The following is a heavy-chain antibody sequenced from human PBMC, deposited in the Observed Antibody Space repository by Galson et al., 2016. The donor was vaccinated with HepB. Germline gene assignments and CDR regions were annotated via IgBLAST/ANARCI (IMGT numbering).Heavy chain of an antibody. CDR1: GGSINSTGYY. D-gene: IGHD5-24*01. V-gene: IGHV4-39*01. J-gene: IGHJ6*02. CDR2: IYYSGSS. Sequence: SETLSLTCTVSGGSINSTGYYWGWIRQPPGKGLEYIGSIYYSGSSFYNPSLQSRVTISVDTSKNQFSLKLSSVTAADTAVYYCARSIDGYYGMDVWGQGTTVTVSS. CDR3: ARSIDGYYGMDV.